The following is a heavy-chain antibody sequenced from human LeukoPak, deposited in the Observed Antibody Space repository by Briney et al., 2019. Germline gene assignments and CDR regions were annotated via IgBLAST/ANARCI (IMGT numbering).Heavy chain of an antibody. V-gene: IGHV4-34*01. D-gene: IGHD3-9*01. Sequence: SETLSLTCAVYGGSFSGYYWSWIRQPPGKGPEWIGEINHSGSTNYNPSLKSRVTISVDTPKNQFSLKLSSVTAADTAVYYCARGVVRYFDWSNWFDPWGQGTLVTVSS. CDR1: GGSFSGYY. CDR2: INHSGST. CDR3: ARGVVRYFDWSNWFDP. J-gene: IGHJ5*02.